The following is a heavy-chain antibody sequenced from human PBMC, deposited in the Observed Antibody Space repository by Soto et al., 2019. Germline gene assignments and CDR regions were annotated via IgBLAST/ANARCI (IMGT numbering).Heavy chain of an antibody. V-gene: IGHV1-69*12. Sequence: QVQLVQSGAEVKKPGSSVKVSCKASGGTFSSYAFSWVRQAPGQGLEWMGGIMPIFGAATYAQKFQCRVTITADDSTSTVYMEAISLPPEYTAGYYCALTYGTSSEDYLGQGTLVTVSS. CDR1: GGTFSSYA. CDR2: IMPIFGAA. J-gene: IGHJ4*02. D-gene: IGHD4-17*01. CDR3: ALTYGTSSEDY.